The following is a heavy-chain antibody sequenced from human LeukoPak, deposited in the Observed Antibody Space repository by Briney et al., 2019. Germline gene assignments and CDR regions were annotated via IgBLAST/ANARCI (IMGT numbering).Heavy chain of an antibody. CDR3: ARDGYYYDSSGFPYAEYFQH. J-gene: IGHJ1*01. D-gene: IGHD3-22*01. Sequence: GGSLRLFCAASGFTFSSYAMHWVRQAPGKGLEWVAVISYDGSNKYYADSVKGRFTISRDNSKNTLYLQMNSLRAEDTAVYYCARDGYYYDSSGFPYAEYFQHWGQGTLVTVSS. CDR1: GFTFSSYA. CDR2: ISYDGSNK. V-gene: IGHV3-30*04.